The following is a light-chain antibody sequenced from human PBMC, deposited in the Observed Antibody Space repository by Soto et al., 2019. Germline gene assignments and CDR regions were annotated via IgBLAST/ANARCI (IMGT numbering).Light chain of an antibody. J-gene: IGKJ5*01. CDR3: QQRTNWPSVT. V-gene: IGKV3-11*01. Sequence: EIVLTQSPATLSLSPGESATLSCRASQSVSSYLAWYQHKPGQGPRLLIYGASIRATGIPARFSGGGSRTDFTLTISSLEPEDFAVYYCQQRTNWPSVTFGQGTRLEIK. CDR2: GAS. CDR1: QSVSSY.